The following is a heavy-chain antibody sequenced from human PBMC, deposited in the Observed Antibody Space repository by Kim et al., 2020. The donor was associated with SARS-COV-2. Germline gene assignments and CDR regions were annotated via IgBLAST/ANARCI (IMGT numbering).Heavy chain of an antibody. D-gene: IGHD6-19*01. J-gene: IGHJ6*02. CDR2: IYPVDSDT. CDR3: ARMAASDYYGMDV. V-gene: IGHV5-51*01. CDR1: GYSFTSYW. Sequence: GESLKISCKGSGYSFTSYWIGWVRQMPGKGLEWMGIIYPVDSDTRYSPSFQGQVTISADKSISTAYLQWSSLKASDTAMYYCARMAASDYYGMDVWGRGTTVTVSS.